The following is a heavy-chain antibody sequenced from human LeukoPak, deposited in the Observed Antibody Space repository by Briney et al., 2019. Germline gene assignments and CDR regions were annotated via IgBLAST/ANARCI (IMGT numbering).Heavy chain of an antibody. J-gene: IGHJ4*02. CDR3: ARDYSTSSWDN. V-gene: IGHV1-2*02. D-gene: IGHD6-13*01. CDR1: GYTFTGYY. Sequence: ASVKVSCKASGYTFTGYYMHWVRQAPGQGLEWMGWINPNSGGTNYAQKFQGRVTMTRDTSITTAYMELSSLRSDDTAVYYCARDYSTSSWDNWGQGTLVTVSS. CDR2: INPNSGGT.